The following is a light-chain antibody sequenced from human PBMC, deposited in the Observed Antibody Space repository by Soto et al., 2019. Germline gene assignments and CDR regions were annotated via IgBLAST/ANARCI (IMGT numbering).Light chain of an antibody. CDR3: SSYTSSSSVI. CDR2: DVK. J-gene: IGLJ2*01. CDR1: SSDVGAYDY. V-gene: IGLV2-14*01. Sequence: QSALTQPASVSGSPGQSIAISCTGTSSDVGAYDYVSWYQQHPGKAPKLMIYDVKYRPSGVSNRCSGSKSGNTASLTISGLQAEDEADYYCSSYTSSSSVIFGGGTKLTVL.